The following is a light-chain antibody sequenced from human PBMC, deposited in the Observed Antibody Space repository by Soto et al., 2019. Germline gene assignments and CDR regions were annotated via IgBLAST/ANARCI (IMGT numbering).Light chain of an antibody. Sequence: QCALTQPASVSGSPGQSITISCTGTSSDVGGYNYVSWYQQHPGKAPKLMIYDVSNRPSGVSNRFSGSKSGNTASLTISGLQAEDEADYYCSSYTSSSTPGVFGGGTKVTVL. V-gene: IGLV2-14*01. J-gene: IGLJ2*01. CDR2: DVS. CDR3: SSYTSSSTPGV. CDR1: SSDVGGYNY.